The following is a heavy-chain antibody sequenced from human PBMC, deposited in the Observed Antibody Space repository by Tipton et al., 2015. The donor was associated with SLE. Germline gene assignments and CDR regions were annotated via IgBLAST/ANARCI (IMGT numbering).Heavy chain of an antibody. Sequence: SLRLSCAASGFTFSSYSMNWVRQAPGKGLEWVSSISSSSSYIYYADSVKGRFTISRDNTKNSLYLQMNSLRAEDTAVYYCASYVEGTYWGQGTMVTVSS. D-gene: IGHD1-1*01. V-gene: IGHV3-21*01. CDR2: ISSSSSYI. CDR1: GFTFSSYS. J-gene: IGHJ3*01. CDR3: ASYVEGTY.